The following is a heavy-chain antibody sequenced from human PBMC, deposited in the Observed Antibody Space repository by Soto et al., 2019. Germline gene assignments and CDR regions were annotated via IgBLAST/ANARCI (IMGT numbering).Heavy chain of an antibody. CDR1: GYSFTSYW. CDR3: ARHHSGSYRFSVYYFDY. J-gene: IGHJ4*02. D-gene: IGHD3-16*02. V-gene: IGHV5-10-1*01. CDR2: IDPSDSYT. Sequence: HGESLKISCKGSGYSFTSYWISWLRQMPGKGLEWMGRIDPSDSYTNYSPSFQCHVTISADKSISTAYLQWSSLKASDTAMYYCARHHSGSYRFSVYYFDYWGQGTLVTVSS.